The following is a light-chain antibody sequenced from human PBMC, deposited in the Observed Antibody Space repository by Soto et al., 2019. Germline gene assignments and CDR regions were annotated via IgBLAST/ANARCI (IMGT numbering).Light chain of an antibody. CDR1: QGISSY. J-gene: IGKJ4*01. CDR2: AAS. CDR3: QQYDKLPFT. V-gene: IGKV1-8*01. Sequence: ILLVQTPSTLSASTGDRVTITCRASQGISSYLAWYQQKPGKAPKLLIYAASTLQRGVPSRFSGSGSGTDFTFTISSLQSEDIGTYYCQQYDKLPFTFGGGTKVDIK.